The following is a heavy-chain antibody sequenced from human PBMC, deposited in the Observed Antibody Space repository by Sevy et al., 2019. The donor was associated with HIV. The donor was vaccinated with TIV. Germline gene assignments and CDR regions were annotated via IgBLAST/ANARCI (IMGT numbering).Heavy chain of an antibody. CDR3: ARGGERPRYYDSSEGHFDY. CDR1: GFTFDDFG. J-gene: IGHJ4*02. D-gene: IGHD3-22*01. CDR2: IDWNGGRS. V-gene: IGHV3-20*04. Sequence: VGSLRLSCAASGFTFDDFGMSWVRQAPGKALEWVSAIDWNGGRSAYGDSVKGRFTISRDNAKNSLDLQMNSLRVEDSASYYCARGGERPRYYDSSEGHFDYWGQGTLVTVSS.